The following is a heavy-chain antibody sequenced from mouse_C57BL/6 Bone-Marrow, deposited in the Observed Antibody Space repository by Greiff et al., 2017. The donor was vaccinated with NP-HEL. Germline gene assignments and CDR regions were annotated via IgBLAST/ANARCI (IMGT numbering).Heavy chain of an antibody. CDR2: IYPSDSET. D-gene: IGHD2-3*01. Sequence: QVQLQHPGAELVRPGSSVKLSCKASGYTFTSYWMDWVKQRPGQGLEWIGNIYPSDSETHYNQKFKDKATLTVDKSSSTAYMQLSSLTSEDSAVYYCARGWLLLFDYWGQGTTLTVSS. CDR3: ARGWLLLFDY. V-gene: IGHV1-61*01. CDR1: GYTFTSYW. J-gene: IGHJ2*01.